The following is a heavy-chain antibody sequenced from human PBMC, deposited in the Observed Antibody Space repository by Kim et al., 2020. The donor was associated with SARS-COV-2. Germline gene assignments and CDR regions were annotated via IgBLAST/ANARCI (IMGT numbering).Heavy chain of an antibody. CDR3: ARDWCSGGSCYSGESRFDY. J-gene: IGHJ4*02. CDR1: GYTFTIYA. V-gene: IGHV1-3*01. Sequence: ASVKVSCKASGYTFTIYAMHWVRQAPGQRLEWMGWINAGNGNTKYSQKFQGRVTITRDISASTAYMELSSLRSEDTAVYYCARDWCSGGSCYSGESRFDYWGQGTLVTVSS. D-gene: IGHD2-15*01. CDR2: INAGNGNT.